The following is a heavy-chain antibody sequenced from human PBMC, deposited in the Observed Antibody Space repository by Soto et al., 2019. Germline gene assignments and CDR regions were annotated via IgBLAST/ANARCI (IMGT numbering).Heavy chain of an antibody. J-gene: IGHJ5*02. CDR2: IYWDDDK. Sequence: QITLKESGPTLVKPTQTLTLTCTFSGFSLSTSGVAVGWIRQPPGKALEWLALIYWDDDKRYSPSLKGRLTITKDTSKNQVVLTMTNMDPVDTATYYCAHRRGYYGSGSYSGMFWFDPWGQGTLVTVSS. CDR1: GFSLSTSGVA. V-gene: IGHV2-5*02. D-gene: IGHD3-10*01. CDR3: AHRRGYYGSGSYSGMFWFDP.